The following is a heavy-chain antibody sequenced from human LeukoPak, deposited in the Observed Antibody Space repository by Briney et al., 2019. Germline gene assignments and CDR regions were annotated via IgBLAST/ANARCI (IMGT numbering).Heavy chain of an antibody. V-gene: IGHV1-24*01. Sequence: ASVKVSCKVSGYTLTELSMHWVRQAPGKGLEWMGGFDPEDGETIYAQKFQGRVTMTEDTSTDTAYMELSSLRSEDTAVYYCATVQGGDYCLVYRGQGTLVTVSS. J-gene: IGHJ4*02. CDR2: FDPEDGET. CDR1: GYTLTELS. CDR3: ATVQGGDYCLVY. D-gene: IGHD4-17*01.